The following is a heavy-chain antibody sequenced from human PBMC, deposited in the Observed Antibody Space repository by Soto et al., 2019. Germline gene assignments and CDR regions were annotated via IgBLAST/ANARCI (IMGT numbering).Heavy chain of an antibody. CDR2: IHNDGSRT. CDR1: GFTFSYYW. D-gene: IGHD3-16*01. CDR3: ARGDRGGFDL. Sequence: EVQLVESGGGLVQPGESLRLSCEASGFTFSYYWMHWVRQSPGKGLLWVSHIHNDGSRTTYADSVKGRLTISRDNARNTVYLQMNSLRDEDTAVYYCARGDRGGFDLWGQGTAVTVSS. V-gene: IGHV3-74*03. J-gene: IGHJ3*01.